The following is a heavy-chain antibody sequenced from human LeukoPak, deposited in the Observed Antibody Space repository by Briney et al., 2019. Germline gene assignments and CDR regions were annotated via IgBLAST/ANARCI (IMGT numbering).Heavy chain of an antibody. D-gene: IGHD3-9*01. CDR1: GGSISSSSYY. Sequence: SETLSLTCTVSGGSISSSSYYWGWIRQPPGKGLEWIGSIYYSGSTYYNPSLKSRVTISVDTSKNQFSLKLSSVTAADTAVYYCARHYYDILTGYFDLYYFDYWGQGTLVTVSS. J-gene: IGHJ4*02. CDR3: ARHYYDILTGYFDLYYFDY. CDR2: IYYSGST. V-gene: IGHV4-39*01.